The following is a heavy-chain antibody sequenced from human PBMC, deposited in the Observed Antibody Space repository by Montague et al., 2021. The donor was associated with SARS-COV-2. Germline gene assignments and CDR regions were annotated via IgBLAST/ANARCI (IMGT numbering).Heavy chain of an antibody. Sequence: SLRLSCAASGFTFSSYWMHWVRQAPGKGLVWVSRINSDGSSASYADSVKGRFTISRDNAKNTLYLQMNGLRAEDTAVYYCARGLRYFDWLAYYGMDVWGQGTTVTVSS. CDR1: GFTFSSYW. D-gene: IGHD3-9*01. CDR3: ARGLRYFDWLAYYGMDV. CDR2: INSDGSSA. J-gene: IGHJ6*02. V-gene: IGHV3-74*01.